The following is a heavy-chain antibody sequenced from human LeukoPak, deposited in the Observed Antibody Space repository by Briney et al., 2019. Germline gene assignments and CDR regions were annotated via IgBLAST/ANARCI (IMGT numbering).Heavy chain of an antibody. CDR1: GFTFDEYA. V-gene: IGHV3-43*02. CDR2: ISGDGCNT. CDR3: TKDRYCSATSCPTDH. Sequence: GGSLRLSCAASGFTFDEYAMHWVRQPPGKGLEWVSLISGDGCNTHYADSVKGRFTISRDNSKNSLYLQMNSLRTEDTALYYCTKDRYCSATSCPTDHWGQGTLVTVSS. D-gene: IGHD2-2*01. J-gene: IGHJ4*02.